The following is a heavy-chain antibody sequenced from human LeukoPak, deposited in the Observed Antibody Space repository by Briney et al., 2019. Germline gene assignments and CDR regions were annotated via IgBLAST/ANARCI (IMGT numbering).Heavy chain of an antibody. CDR1: GGSISSYY. CDR2: IYYSGST. V-gene: IGHV4-59*01. J-gene: IGHJ6*03. CDR3: ARERDYMDV. Sequence: SENLSLTCTVSGGSISSYYWSWIRQPPGKGLEWIGYIYYSGSTNYNPSLKSRVTISVDTSKNQFSLKLSSVTAADTAVYYCARERDYMDVWGKGTTVTVSS.